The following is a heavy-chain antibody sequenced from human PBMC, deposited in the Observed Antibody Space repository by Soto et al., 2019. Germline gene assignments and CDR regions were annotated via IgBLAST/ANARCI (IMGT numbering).Heavy chain of an antibody. Sequence: PVGSLRLSCCASGFKVRRSAMHWVRQAPGKGLEWVSLISYDGNKSYYADSVKGRFSISRDASKNTLYLDMSSLKVEDTAVYYCARLSASNTPGAPDDSWGPGTLLTVSS. CDR2: ISYDGNKS. V-gene: IGHV3-30-3*01. CDR1: GFKVRRSA. D-gene: IGHD3-16*02. J-gene: IGHJ4*02. CDR3: ARLSASNTPGAPDDS.